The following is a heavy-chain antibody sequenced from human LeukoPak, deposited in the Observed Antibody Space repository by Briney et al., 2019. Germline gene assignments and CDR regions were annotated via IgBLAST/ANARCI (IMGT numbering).Heavy chain of an antibody. CDR2: ISYDGSNK. V-gene: IGHV3-30-3*01. J-gene: IGHJ5*02. CDR1: GFTFSSYA. Sequence: GGSLRLSCAASGFTFSSYAMHWVRQAPGKGLEWVAVISYDGSNKYYADSVKGRFTISRDNSKNTLYLQMNSLRSEDTAVYYCAREGSSSWEPWGQGTLVTVSS. CDR3: AREGSSSWEP. D-gene: IGHD6-13*01.